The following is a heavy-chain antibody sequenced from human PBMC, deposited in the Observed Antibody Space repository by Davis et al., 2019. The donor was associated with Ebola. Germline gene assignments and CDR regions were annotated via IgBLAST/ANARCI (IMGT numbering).Heavy chain of an antibody. CDR2: INAGNGNT. Sequence: ASVKVSCKASGYTFTSYAMHWVRQAPGQRLEWMGWINAGNGNTKYSQKFQGRVTITRDTSASTAYMELSSLRSEDTAVYYCAKSRISGYDYYFDNWGQGTLVTVSS. V-gene: IGHV1-3*01. D-gene: IGHD5-12*01. CDR3: AKSRISGYDYYFDN. CDR1: GYTFTSYA. J-gene: IGHJ4*02.